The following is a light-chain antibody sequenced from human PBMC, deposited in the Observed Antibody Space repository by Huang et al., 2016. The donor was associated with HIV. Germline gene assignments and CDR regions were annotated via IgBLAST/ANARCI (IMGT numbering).Light chain of an antibody. J-gene: IGKJ4*01. CDR1: QTISTF. V-gene: IGKV1-39*01. CDR3: QQTSSVPLT. CDR2: ASA. Sequence: DIQMTQSPSSLSASVGDRISITCRASQTISTFLNWYQQKPGKAPKLLIYASANLQSGFSYRFSGSGSGTLFTLTVTGLLPDDFATYFCQQTSSVPLTFGGGTKVEMK.